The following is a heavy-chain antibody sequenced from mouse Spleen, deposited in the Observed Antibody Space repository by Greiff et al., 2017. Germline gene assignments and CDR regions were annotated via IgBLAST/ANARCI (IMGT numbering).Heavy chain of an antibody. CDR1: GFNIKDYY. CDR2: IDPENGNT. D-gene: IGHD1-1*01. Sequence: VQLQQSGAELVRPGALVKLSCKASGFNIKDYYMHWVKQRPEQGLEWIGWIDPENGNTIYDPKFQGKASITADTSSNTAYLQLSSLTSEDTAVYYCVRDYYYGSSYYFDYWGQGTTLTVSS. CDR3: VRDYYYGSSYYFDY. V-gene: IGHV14-1*02. J-gene: IGHJ2*01.